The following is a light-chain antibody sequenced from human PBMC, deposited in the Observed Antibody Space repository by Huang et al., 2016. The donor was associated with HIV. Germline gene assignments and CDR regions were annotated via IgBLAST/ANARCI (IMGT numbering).Light chain of an antibody. CDR1: HSLSSSY. CDR2: DAS. J-gene: IGKJ4*01. Sequence: EIVLTQSPATLSLSPGERSTLSCGASHSLSSSYLAWYQHKPGLAPRLLTYDASNRATGIPDRFSGSGSGTDFTLTISRLEPEDFAVYYCQQYGSSPLTFGGGTKVEIK. CDR3: QQYGSSPLT. V-gene: IGKV3D-20*01.